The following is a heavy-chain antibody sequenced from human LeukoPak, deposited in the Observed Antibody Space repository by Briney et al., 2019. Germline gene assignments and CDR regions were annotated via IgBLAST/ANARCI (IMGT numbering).Heavy chain of an antibody. D-gene: IGHD3-22*01. J-gene: IGHJ4*02. CDR1: GFTFDDYA. V-gene: IGHV3-43*02. CDR3: AKERYYDSSGYLGP. CDR2: ISGDGGRT. Sequence: AGGSLRLSCAASGFTFDDYAMHWVRQAPGKWMEWVSLISGDGGRTYYADSVKGRFTISRDNSKNSLYLQMNSLRTEDTALYYCAKERYYDSSGYLGPWGQGTLVTVSS.